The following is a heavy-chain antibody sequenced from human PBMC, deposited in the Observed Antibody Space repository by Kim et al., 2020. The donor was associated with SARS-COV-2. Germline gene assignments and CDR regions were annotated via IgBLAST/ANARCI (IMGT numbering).Heavy chain of an antibody. V-gene: IGHV4-34*01. CDR1: GGSFSGNY. Sequence: SETLSLTCAVYGGSFSGNYWNWIRQPPGQGMEWIGEINHSGSTNYNPSLKSRVTISVDTSKNQFSLKLSSVTAADTAVYYCARVVGRFGDNWFDSWGQGT. CDR3: ARVVGRFGDNWFDS. CDR2: INHSGST. J-gene: IGHJ5*01. D-gene: IGHD3-10*01.